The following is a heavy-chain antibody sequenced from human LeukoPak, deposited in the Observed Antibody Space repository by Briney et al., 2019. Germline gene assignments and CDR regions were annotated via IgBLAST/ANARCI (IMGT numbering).Heavy chain of an antibody. CDR2: ISAYNGNT. Sequence: GASVKVSCKASGYTFTSYGISWVRQAPGQGLEWMGWISAYNGNTNYAQKLQGRVAMTTDTSTSTAYMELRSLRSDDTAVYYCAGVQYSSSWYSWFDPWGREPWSPSPQ. V-gene: IGHV1-18*01. J-gene: IGHJ5*02. D-gene: IGHD6-13*01. CDR1: GYTFTSYG. CDR3: AGVQYSSSWYSWFDP.